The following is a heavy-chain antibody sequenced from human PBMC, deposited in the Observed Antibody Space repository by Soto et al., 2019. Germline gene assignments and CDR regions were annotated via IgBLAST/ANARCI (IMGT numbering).Heavy chain of an antibody. CDR2: ISGSGGAT. D-gene: IGHD3-3*01. V-gene: IGHV3-23*01. Sequence: WGSLRLSCEASGFSFSSSAMNFFRHSPFKWLEWISVISGSGGATYFADPVKGRFTISRDNSKNTLYLQMNSLRAEDTAVYYCAKATLRVVHPLVFDHWGQGSLVTVSS. CDR1: GFSFSSSA. CDR3: AKATLRVVHPLVFDH. J-gene: IGHJ4*02.